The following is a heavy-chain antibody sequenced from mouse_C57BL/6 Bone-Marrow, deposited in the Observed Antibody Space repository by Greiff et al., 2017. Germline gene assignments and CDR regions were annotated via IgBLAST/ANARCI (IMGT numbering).Heavy chain of an antibody. V-gene: IGHV5-17*01. CDR3: ASGYHYAMDY. D-gene: IGHD2-2*01. CDR1: GFTFSDYG. CDR2: ISSGSSTI. Sequence: EVHLVESGGGLVKPGGSLKLSCAASGFTFSDYGMHWVRQAPEKGLEWVAYISSGSSTIYYADTVKGRFTISRDNAKNTLFLQMTSLRSEDTAMYYCASGYHYAMDYWGQGTSVTVSS. J-gene: IGHJ4*01.